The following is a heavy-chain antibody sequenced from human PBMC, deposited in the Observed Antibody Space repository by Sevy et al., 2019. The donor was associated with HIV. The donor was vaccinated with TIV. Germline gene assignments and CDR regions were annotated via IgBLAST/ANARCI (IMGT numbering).Heavy chain of an antibody. Sequence: GGSLRLSCAASGFTFSSYAMHWVRQAPGKGLEWVAVISYDGSNKYYADSVKGRFTISRDNSKNMLYLQMNSLRAEDTAVYYCAREGIMITFGGVIVIQGWFDPWGQGTLVTVSS. CDR2: ISYDGSNK. CDR1: GFTFSSYA. D-gene: IGHD3-16*02. CDR3: AREGIMITFGGVIVIQGWFDP. J-gene: IGHJ5*02. V-gene: IGHV3-30*04.